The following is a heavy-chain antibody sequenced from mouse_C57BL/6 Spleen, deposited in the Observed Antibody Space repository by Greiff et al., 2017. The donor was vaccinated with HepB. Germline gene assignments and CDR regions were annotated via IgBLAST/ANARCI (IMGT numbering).Heavy chain of an antibody. CDR2: IFPGDGET. Sequence: VQLQQSGPELVKPGASVKISCKASGYAFSSSWMNWVKQRPGKGLEWIGRIFPGDGETNYNGKFKGKATLTADKSSSTAYMPLRSLTSEDSAVYFCARSAIWYFDYWGQGTTLTVSS. J-gene: IGHJ2*01. V-gene: IGHV1-82*01. CDR1: GYAFSSSW. CDR3: ARSAIWYFDY.